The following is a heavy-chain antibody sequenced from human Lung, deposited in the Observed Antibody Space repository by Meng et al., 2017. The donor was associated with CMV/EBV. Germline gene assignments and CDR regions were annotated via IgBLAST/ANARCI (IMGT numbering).Heavy chain of an antibody. Sequence: GGSLRLSCAVSGFTFSSYSMNWVRKAPGKGLEWVSSISSSSSYIYYADSVKGRFTISRDNAKNSLYLQMNSLRAEDTAVYYCARDYLIVGILEWLPFQRPSSNYYYYYGMDVWGQGTTVTVSS. CDR2: ISSSSSYI. J-gene: IGHJ6*02. V-gene: IGHV3-21*01. CDR3: ARDYLIVGILEWLPFQRPSSNYYYYYGMDV. CDR1: GFTFSSYS. D-gene: IGHD3-3*01.